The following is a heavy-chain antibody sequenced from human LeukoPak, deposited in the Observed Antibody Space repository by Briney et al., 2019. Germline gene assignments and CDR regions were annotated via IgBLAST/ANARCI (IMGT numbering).Heavy chain of an antibody. J-gene: IGHJ4*02. V-gene: IGHV3-53*01. CDR1: GFTVSSNY. D-gene: IGHD6-13*01. CDR3: ARARKQQLVLDY. Sequence: PGGSLSLSCAASGFTVSSNYMSWVRQAPGKGLEWVSVIYSGGSTYYADSVKGRFTISRDNSKNTLYLQMNSLRAEDTAVYYCARARKQQLVLDYRGQGTMVTVSS. CDR2: IYSGGST.